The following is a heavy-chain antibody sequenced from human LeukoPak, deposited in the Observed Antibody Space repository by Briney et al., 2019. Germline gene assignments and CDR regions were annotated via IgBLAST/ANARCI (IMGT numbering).Heavy chain of an antibody. Sequence: GGSLRLSCAASGFTFRSYAMSWVRQAPGKGLEWVSAISGSGGSTYYADSVKGRFTISRDNSKNTLYLQMNSLRAEDTAVYYSAKQDSSGYYYYDYWGQGTLVTVSS. CDR1: GFTFRSYA. J-gene: IGHJ4*02. CDR2: ISGSGGST. V-gene: IGHV3-23*01. CDR3: AKQDSSGYYYYDY. D-gene: IGHD3-22*01.